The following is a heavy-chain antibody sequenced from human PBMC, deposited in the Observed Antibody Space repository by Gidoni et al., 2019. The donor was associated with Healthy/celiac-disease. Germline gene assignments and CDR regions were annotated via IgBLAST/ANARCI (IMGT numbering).Heavy chain of an antibody. CDR2: ISSNGGST. CDR1: GFPLSSYA. CDR3: VKPYCSSTSCYDGLGAFDI. J-gene: IGHJ3*02. V-gene: IGHV3-64D*06. D-gene: IGHD2-2*01. Sequence: EVQLVESGGGLVQPGGSLRLSCSASGFPLSSYAMHWVRQAPGKGLEYVSAISSNGGSTYYADSVKGRFTISRDKSKNTLYLQMSSLRAEDTAVYYCVKPYCSSTSCYDGLGAFDIWGQGTMVTVSS.